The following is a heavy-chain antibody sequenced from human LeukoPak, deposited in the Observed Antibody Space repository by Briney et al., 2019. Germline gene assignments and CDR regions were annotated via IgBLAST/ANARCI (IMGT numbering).Heavy chain of an antibody. CDR3: AKVPYDYVWGSYLPDY. J-gene: IGHJ4*02. D-gene: IGHD3-16*02. Sequence: GGSLRLSCAASGFTFDDYAMHWVRQAPGKGLEWVSGISWNSGSIGYADSVKGRFTISRDNSKNTLYLQMNSLRAEDTAVYYCAKVPYDYVWGSYLPDYWGQGTLVTVSS. V-gene: IGHV3-9*01. CDR1: GFTFDDYA. CDR2: ISWNSGSI.